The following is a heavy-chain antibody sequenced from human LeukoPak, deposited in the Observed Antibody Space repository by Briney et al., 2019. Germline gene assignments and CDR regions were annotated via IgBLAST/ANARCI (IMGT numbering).Heavy chain of an antibody. CDR2: INHSGST. V-gene: IGHV4-34*01. Sequence: SETLSLTCAVYGGSFSGYYWSWIRRPPGKGLEWIGEINHSGSTNYNPSLKSRVTISVDASKDQFSLKLSSVTAADTAVYYCARTEASYDSSGSHSDWGQGTLVTVSS. J-gene: IGHJ4*02. D-gene: IGHD3-22*01. CDR1: GGSFSGYY. CDR3: ARTEASYDSSGSHSD.